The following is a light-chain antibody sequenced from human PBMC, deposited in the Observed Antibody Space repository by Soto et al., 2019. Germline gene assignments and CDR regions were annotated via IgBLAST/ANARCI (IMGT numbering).Light chain of an antibody. CDR1: RSISSY. V-gene: IGKV1-39*01. Sequence: DIQMTQSPSSLSASVGDRVTITCRASRSISSYLNWYQQKPVKAPKLLIYGASSLESGVPSRFSGSGSGTDFTLTISSLQPEDFANYYCQQSFSTPWTFGQGTKVEIK. CDR3: QQSFSTPWT. J-gene: IGKJ1*01. CDR2: GAS.